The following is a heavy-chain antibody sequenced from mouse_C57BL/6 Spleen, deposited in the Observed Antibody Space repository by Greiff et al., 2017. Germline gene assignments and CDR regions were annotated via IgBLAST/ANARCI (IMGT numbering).Heavy chain of an antibody. V-gene: IGHV1-64*01. Sequence: QVQLQQPGAELVKPGASVKLSCKASGYTFTSYWMHWVKQRPGQGLEWIGMIHPKSGSTNYNEKFKGKATLTVDKSSSTAYMQLSSLTSEDSAVYYCERRETGTIYFDYWGQGTTLTVSS. D-gene: IGHD4-1*01. J-gene: IGHJ2*01. CDR2: IHPKSGST. CDR3: ERRETGTIYFDY. CDR1: GYTFTSYW.